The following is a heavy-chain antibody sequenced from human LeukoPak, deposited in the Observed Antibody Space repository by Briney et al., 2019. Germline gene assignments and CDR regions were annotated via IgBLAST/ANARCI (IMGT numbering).Heavy chain of an antibody. D-gene: IGHD2-2*01. Sequence: SETLSLTCTVSGGSTSSYYWSWIRQPAGKGLEWIGRIYTSGSTNYNPSLKSRVTMSVDTSKNQFSLKLSSVTAADTAVYYCARDRCSSTSCYVDYWGQGTLVTVSS. CDR2: IYTSGST. CDR3: ARDRCSSTSCYVDY. J-gene: IGHJ4*02. V-gene: IGHV4-4*07. CDR1: GGSTSSYY.